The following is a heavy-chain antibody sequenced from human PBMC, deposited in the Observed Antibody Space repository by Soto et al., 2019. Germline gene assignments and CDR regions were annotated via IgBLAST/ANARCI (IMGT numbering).Heavy chain of an antibody. D-gene: IGHD1-26*01. V-gene: IGHV2-5*02. CDR1: GFSLSTSGVG. CDR2: IYWDDDK. CDR3: AHRPPGSSPWDY. J-gene: IGHJ4*02. Sequence: QITLKESGPTLVKPTQTLTLTCTFSGFSLSTSGVGVGWIRQPPGKALEWLALIYWDDDKRFSPSLKSRLTVTKVTSKKQVVLTMTNMDPVDTATYYCAHRPPGSSPWDYWGQGTLVTVSS.